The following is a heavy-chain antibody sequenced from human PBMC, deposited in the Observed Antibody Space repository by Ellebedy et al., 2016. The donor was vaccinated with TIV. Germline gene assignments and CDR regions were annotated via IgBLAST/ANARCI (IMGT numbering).Heavy chain of an antibody. D-gene: IGHD2-2*01. Sequence: GGSLRLSCADSGFTFSSYAMHWVRQAPGKGLEWVALISYDGSNKYYADSVKGRFTISRDNSKNTLYLQMNSLRAEDTAVYYCARAQYDYWGQGTLVTVSS. V-gene: IGHV3-30-3*01. CDR2: ISYDGSNK. CDR3: ARAQYDY. CDR1: GFTFSSYA. J-gene: IGHJ4*02.